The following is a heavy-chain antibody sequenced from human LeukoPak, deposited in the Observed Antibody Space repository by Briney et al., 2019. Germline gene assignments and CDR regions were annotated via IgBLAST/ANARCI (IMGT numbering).Heavy chain of an antibody. D-gene: IGHD3-10*01. CDR3: ARSRREDVLLWFGDAPPHDAFDI. CDR2: INHSGST. V-gene: IGHV4-39*07. J-gene: IGHJ3*02. CDR1: GGSISSSSYY. Sequence: SETLSLTCTVSGGSISSSSYYWGWIRQPPRKGLEWIGEINHSGSTNYNPSLKSRVTISVDTSKNQFSLKLSSVTAADTAVDYCARSRREDVLLWFGDAPPHDAFDIWGQGTMVTVSS.